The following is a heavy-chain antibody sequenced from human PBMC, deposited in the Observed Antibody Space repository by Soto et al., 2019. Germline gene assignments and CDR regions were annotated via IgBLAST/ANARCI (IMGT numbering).Heavy chain of an antibody. J-gene: IGHJ4*02. D-gene: IGHD6-19*01. V-gene: IGHV3-9*01. CDR2: ISWHSGSI. CDR1: GFTFDDYS. CDR3: ARGYLGAVAGYFEY. Sequence: EVQLVESGGGLVQPGGSLRLSCAASGFTFDDYSMHWVRQAPGRGLEWVSGISWHSGSIDYADSVKGRFTISRDNAKNFLYLEMNSLRPEDTGLYYCARGYLGAVAGYFEYWGQGTVVTVSS.